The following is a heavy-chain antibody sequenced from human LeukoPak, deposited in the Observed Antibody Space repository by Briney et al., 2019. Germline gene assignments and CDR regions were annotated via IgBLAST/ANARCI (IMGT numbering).Heavy chain of an antibody. J-gene: IGHJ4*02. CDR1: GYTLTELS. CDR2: FDPEDGET. CDR3: ATLPSFLAVAGQIDY. D-gene: IGHD6-19*01. V-gene: IGHV1-24*01. Sequence: ASVKVSCKVSGYTLTELSMHWVRQAPGKGLEWMGGFDPEDGETIYAQKFQGRVTMTEDTSTDTAYMELSSLRSEDTAVYCCATLPSFLAVAGQIDYWGQGTLVTVSS.